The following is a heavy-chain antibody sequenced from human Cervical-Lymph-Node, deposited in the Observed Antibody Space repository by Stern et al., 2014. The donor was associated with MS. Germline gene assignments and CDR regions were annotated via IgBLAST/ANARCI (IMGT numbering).Heavy chain of an antibody. CDR2: TIPIFGKT. J-gene: IGHJ4*02. V-gene: IGHV1-69*01. CDR3: ARGVYNTSSYNY. Sequence: VQLVQSGAEVKKPGSSVTVSCKASGGTFSNLVISWVRQAPGQGLEWMGGTIPIFGKTIYAPKFPGRITITADESTRAVSLERSSLTSEDTAVYYCARGVYNTSSYNYWGQGTLVTVSA. CDR1: GGTFSNLV. D-gene: IGHD6-6*01.